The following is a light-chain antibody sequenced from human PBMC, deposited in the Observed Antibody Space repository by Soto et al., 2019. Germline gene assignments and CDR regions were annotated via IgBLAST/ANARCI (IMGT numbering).Light chain of an antibody. CDR2: EVN. CDR1: SSDIGGYNY. V-gene: IGLV2-14*01. CDR3: SSYTAGGTI. Sequence: QSVLTQPASVSGAPGQAITISCTGASSDIGGYNYVSWYQQHPGKAPKLMIYEVNSRPSGVSDRFSGSKSGNTASLTISGLQAEDEADYYCSSYTAGGTIFGAGTKVTVL. J-gene: IGLJ1*01.